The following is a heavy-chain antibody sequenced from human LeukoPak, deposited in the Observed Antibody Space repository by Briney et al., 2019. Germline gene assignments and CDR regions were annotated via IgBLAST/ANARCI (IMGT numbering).Heavy chain of an antibody. V-gene: IGHV3-13*01. CDR3: ARETLNDAFDI. J-gene: IGHJ3*02. Sequence: GGSLRLSCAASGFTFSSYDMHWVRQATGKGLEWVSAIGTAGDTYYPGSVKGRLTISRENAKNSLYLQMNSLRAGDTAVYYCARETLNDAFDIWGQGTMVTVSS. CDR2: IGTAGDT. CDR1: GFTFSSYD.